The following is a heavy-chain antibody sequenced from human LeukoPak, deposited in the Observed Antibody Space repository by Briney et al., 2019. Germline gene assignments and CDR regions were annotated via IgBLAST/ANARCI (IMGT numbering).Heavy chain of an antibody. CDR2: IYSGGST. V-gene: IGHV3-53*01. J-gene: IGHJ4*02. CDR3: ARLPGIAVAGTGYYFDY. D-gene: IGHD6-19*01. CDR1: GFTVSSNY. Sequence: GGSLRLSCAASGFTVSSNYMSWVRQAPGKGLEWVSVIYSGGSTYYADSVKGRFTISRDNSKNTLYLQMNSLRAEDTAVYYCARLPGIAVAGTGYYFDYWGQGTLVTVSS.